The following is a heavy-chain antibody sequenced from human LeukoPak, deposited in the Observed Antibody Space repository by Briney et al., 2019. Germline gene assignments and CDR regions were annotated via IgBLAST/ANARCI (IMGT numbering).Heavy chain of an antibody. CDR1: GFTFDDYA. CDR2: ISWNSGSI. V-gene: IGHV3-9*03. CDR3: AKGSSWYDAFDI. D-gene: IGHD6-13*01. Sequence: AGGSLRLSCAASGFTFDDYAMHWVRQAPGKGLEWVSGISWNSGSIGYADSVKGRFTISRDNAKNSLYLQMNSLRAEDMALYYCAKGSSWYDAFDIWGQGTMVTVSS. J-gene: IGHJ3*02.